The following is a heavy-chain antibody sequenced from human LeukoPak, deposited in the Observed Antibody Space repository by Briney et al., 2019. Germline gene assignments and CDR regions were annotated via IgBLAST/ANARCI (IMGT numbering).Heavy chain of an antibody. J-gene: IGHJ3*02. D-gene: IGHD1-26*01. V-gene: IGHV3-66*01. CDR2: IYSGGST. Sequence: GGSLRLSCAASRFTVSSNYMSWVRQAPGKGLEWVSTIYSGGSTFYADSVKDRFTISRDNSKNTLYLQMNSLRAEDTAVYYCAREDSGDKFRSTFDIWGQGTMVTVSS. CDR3: AREDSGDKFRSTFDI. CDR1: RFTVSSNY.